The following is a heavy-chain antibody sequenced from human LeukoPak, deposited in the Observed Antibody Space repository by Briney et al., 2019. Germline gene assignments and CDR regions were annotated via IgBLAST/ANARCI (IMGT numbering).Heavy chain of an antibody. J-gene: IGHJ4*02. CDR3: ARVSCTGTNCYHGGFDY. V-gene: IGHV1-2*06. Sequence: ASVKVSCKASGYTFTGYYMHWVRQAPGQGLEWMGRINPNSGGTSYAQKFQGRVTMTRDTSINTAYMELSSLRSDDTAIYSCARVSCTGTNCYHGGFDYWGQGTLVTASS. CDR2: INPNSGGT. D-gene: IGHD2-2*01. CDR1: GYTFTGYY.